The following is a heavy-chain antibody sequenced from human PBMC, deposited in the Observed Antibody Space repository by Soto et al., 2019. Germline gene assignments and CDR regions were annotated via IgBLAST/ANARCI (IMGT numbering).Heavy chain of an antibody. J-gene: IGHJ4*02. Sequence: VELVESGGAVVQPGGSLRLSCAASGFTFDEYAMHWVRQAPGKGLEWVSLISWDGSNRYYADSVKGRFTISRDNSKYSLYLQMNSLRAEDTALYYCAKDISRGPTKNYDFWSGPDYWGQGTLVTVSS. CDR2: ISWDGSNR. CDR3: AKDISRGPTKNYDFWSGPDY. V-gene: IGHV3-43D*04. CDR1: GFTFDEYA. D-gene: IGHD3-3*01.